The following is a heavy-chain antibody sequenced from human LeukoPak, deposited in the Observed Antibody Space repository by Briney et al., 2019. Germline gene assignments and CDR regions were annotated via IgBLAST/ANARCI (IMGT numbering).Heavy chain of an antibody. CDR1: GYTFTGYY. CDR3: ARNYDFWSGYYTGAAGY. J-gene: IGHJ4*02. CDR2: INPNSGGT. V-gene: IGHV1-2*02. Sequence: GSVKVSCKASGYTFTGYYMHWVRQAPGQGLEWMGWINPNSGGTNYAQKFQGRVTMTRDTSISTAYMELSRLRSDDTAVYYCARNYDFWSGYYTGAAGYWGQGTLVTVSS. D-gene: IGHD3-3*01.